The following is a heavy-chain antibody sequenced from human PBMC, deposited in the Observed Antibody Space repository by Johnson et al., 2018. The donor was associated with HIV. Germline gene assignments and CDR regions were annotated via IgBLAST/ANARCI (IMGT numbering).Heavy chain of an antibody. J-gene: IGHJ3*02. CDR3: ARFPPGGNYYFDI. V-gene: IGHV3-23*04. D-gene: IGHD1-26*01. Sequence: VQLVESGGGVVQPGRSLSLSCAASGFTFSSYAMYWVRQAPGKGLEWVSAISGSGGSTYYADSVKGRFTISRDNSKNTLYLQMNSLRAEDTAVYYCARFPPGGNYYFDIWGQGTMVTVSS. CDR1: GFTFSSYA. CDR2: ISGSGGST.